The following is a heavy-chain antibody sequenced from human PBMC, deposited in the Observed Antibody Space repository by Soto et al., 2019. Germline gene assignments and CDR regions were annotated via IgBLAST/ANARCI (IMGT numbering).Heavy chain of an antibody. CDR1: GGSISSYY. J-gene: IGHJ6*02. V-gene: IGHV4-59*01. CDR3: AREVWGQAGGYGMDV. CDR2: IYYSGST. D-gene: IGHD1-20*01. Sequence: SETLSLTCTVSGGSISSYYWSWIRQPPGKGLEWIGYIYYSGSTNYNPSLKSRVTISVDTSKNQFSLKLSSVTAADTAVYYCAREVWGQAGGYGMDVWGQGTTLTVSS.